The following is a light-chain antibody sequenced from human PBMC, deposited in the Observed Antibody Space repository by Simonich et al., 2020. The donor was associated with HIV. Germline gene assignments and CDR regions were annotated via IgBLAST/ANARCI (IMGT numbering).Light chain of an antibody. CDR1: QSILYSSHNKNY. Sequence: DIVMTQSPDSLAVSRGERATINCKSSQSILYSSHNKNYLAWYQQQPGQPPKLLIYWASTRESGVPDRFSGSGSGTDFTLTISSLQAEDVAVYYCQQYYAPPLTFGVGTRVEIK. J-gene: IGKJ4*01. V-gene: IGKV4-1*01. CDR3: QQYYAPPLT. CDR2: WAS.